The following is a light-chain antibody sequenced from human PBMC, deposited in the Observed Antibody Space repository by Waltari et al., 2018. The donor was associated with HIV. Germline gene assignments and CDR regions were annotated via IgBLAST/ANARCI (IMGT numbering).Light chain of an antibody. V-gene: IGLV1-40*01. J-gene: IGLJ2*01. CDR2: NNT. CDR3: QSYDISLSGWV. CDR1: SSNIGAGFD. Sequence: QSVLTQPPSVPGAPGQRVTIPCTGTSSNIGAGFDVHWYQQLPGTVPKVLIYNNTDRPSGVPDRFSGSKSATSASLAITGLQAEDEANYYCQSYDISLSGWVFGGGTKLTVL.